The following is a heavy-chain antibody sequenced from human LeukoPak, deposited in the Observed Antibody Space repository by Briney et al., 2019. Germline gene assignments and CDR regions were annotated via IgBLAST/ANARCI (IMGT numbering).Heavy chain of an antibody. Sequence: ASVKVSCKASGGTFSSYGISWVRQAPGQGLEWMGWISAYNGNTNYAQKLQGRVTMTTDTSTSTAYMELRSLRSDDTAVYYCAREVYYDILTGYYIDYWGQGILVTVSS. CDR1: GGTFSSYG. J-gene: IGHJ4*02. CDR2: ISAYNGNT. D-gene: IGHD3-9*01. V-gene: IGHV1-18*01. CDR3: AREVYYDILTGYYIDY.